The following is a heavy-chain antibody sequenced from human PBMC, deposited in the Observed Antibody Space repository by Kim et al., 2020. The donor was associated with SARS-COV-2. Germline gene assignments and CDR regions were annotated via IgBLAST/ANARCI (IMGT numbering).Heavy chain of an antibody. J-gene: IGHJ3*01. V-gene: IGHV3-7*01. CDR3: ATGVAFDL. Sequence: GSGKKSGESVKGPLTVSRDNAKNSLYLQMNNLRPEDTAIYYCATGVAFDLWGLGTMVTVSS. CDR2: GSGK.